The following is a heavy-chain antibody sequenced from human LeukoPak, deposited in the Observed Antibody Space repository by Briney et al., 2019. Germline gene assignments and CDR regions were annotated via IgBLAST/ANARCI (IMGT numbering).Heavy chain of an antibody. CDR2: IIPIFGTA. V-gene: IGHV1-69*13. Sequence: GASVKVSCKASGYTFTSYYMHWVRQAPGQGLEWMGGIIPIFGTANYAQKFQGRVTITADESTSTAYMELSSLRSEDTAVYYCARSAYYYGSGSYYGIDYWGQGTLVTVSS. D-gene: IGHD3-10*01. J-gene: IGHJ4*02. CDR1: GYTFTSYY. CDR3: ARSAYYYGSGSYYGIDY.